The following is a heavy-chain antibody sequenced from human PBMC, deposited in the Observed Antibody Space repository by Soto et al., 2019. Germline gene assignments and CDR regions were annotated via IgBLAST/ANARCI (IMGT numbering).Heavy chain of an antibody. V-gene: IGHV4-39*01. Sequence: SETLSLTCTVSGGSINRCSFYWGWVRQPPGKRLEWIGSIYYSGSAYYNPSLKSRLTISVDTSKNQFSLNLSSVTAADTAVYFCARRPLVRGIIPYYFDSWGQGTLVTVSS. D-gene: IGHD3-10*01. CDR3: ARRPLVRGIIPYYFDS. CDR2: IYYSGSA. J-gene: IGHJ4*02. CDR1: GGSINRCSFY.